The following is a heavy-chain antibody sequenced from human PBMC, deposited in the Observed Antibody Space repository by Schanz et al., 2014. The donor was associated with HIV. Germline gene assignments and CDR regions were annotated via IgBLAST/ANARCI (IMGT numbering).Heavy chain of an antibody. V-gene: IGHV4-39*01. J-gene: IGHJ5*02. Sequence: QLQLQESGPGLVKPSETLSLTCTVSGGSISSSRYYWSWIRQPPGKGLEWIGTVYYSGDTHYNPPQKSRFTIPVDPSKTHFPLKLSFVTAADTAVYYCARQDFWSGPYRGWFDPWGQGTLVTVSS. CDR3: ARQDFWSGPYRGWFDP. CDR1: GGSISSSRYY. D-gene: IGHD3-3*01. CDR2: VYYSGDT.